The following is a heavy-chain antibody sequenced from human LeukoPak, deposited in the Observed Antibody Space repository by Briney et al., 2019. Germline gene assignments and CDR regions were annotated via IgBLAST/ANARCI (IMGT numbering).Heavy chain of an antibody. CDR1: GGSISSSNYY. Sequence: SETLSLTCTVSGGSISSSNYYWGWIRQPPGKGLECIGSIYYSGRTYYNPSFKSRVTISVDTSKKQFSLKLSSVTAADTAVYYCARVTGYIIEDYFDYWGQGTLVTVSS. J-gene: IGHJ4*02. CDR2: IYYSGRT. CDR3: ARVTGYIIEDYFDY. D-gene: IGHD6-13*01. V-gene: IGHV4-39*07.